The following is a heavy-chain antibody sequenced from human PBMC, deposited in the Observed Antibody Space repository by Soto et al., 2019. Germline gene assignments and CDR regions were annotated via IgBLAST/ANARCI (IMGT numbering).Heavy chain of an antibody. V-gene: IGHV3-11*01. J-gene: IGHJ6*02. Sequence: GGSLRLSCAASGFTFSDYYMSWIRQAPRKGLEWVSYISSSGSTIDYADSVKGRFTISRDNSKTSLYLQMNSLRADDTAVYYCARDLSARHQFSNYSSGMDVWGQGTTVTVSS. CDR1: GFTFSDYY. CDR2: ISSSGSTI. D-gene: IGHD6-6*01. CDR3: ARDLSARHQFSNYSSGMDV.